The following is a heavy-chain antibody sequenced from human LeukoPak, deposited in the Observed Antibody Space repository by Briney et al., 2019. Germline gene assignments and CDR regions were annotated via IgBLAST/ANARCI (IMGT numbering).Heavy chain of an antibody. CDR1: GFTFDNYV. J-gene: IGHJ4*02. CDR2: ISASGSST. CDR3: VKGGPYGGISQGGFDH. D-gene: IGHD4-23*01. V-gene: IGHV3-23*01. Sequence: GGSLRLSCAASGFTFDNYVMTWVRQAPGKGLQWVSGISASGSSTYYADSVKGRFTISRDNSQNTLFLEMNSLRAEDMAVYYCVKGGPYGGISQGGFDHWGQGTRISVSS.